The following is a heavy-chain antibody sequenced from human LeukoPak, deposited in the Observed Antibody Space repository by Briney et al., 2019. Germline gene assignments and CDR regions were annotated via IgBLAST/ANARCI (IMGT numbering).Heavy chain of an antibody. CDR3: ARVTGYMIEDYFDY. CDR2: ISSSGST. CDR1: GDSISSGDYY. V-gene: IGHV4-61*02. D-gene: IGHD3-22*01. Sequence: SETLSLTCTVSGDSISSGDYYWSWIRQPAGKGLEWIGRISSSGSTNYNPSLKSRVTISVDTSKNQFSLKLSSVTAADTAVYYCARVTGYMIEDYFDYWGQGTLVTVSS. J-gene: IGHJ4*02.